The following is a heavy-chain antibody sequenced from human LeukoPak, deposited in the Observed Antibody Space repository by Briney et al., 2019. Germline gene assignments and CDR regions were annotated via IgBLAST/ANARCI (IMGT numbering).Heavy chain of an antibody. CDR1: GFTFSTYG. CDR3: AKGGTDCGSSSCYAGGFDY. Sequence: GGSLRLSCAASGFTFSTYGMTWVRQAPGKGLDWVSGISGSGGSTYYADSVKGRFTISRDTSKNTLYLQMNSLRAEDTAVYYCAKGGTDCGSSSCYAGGFDYWGQGTLVTVSS. D-gene: IGHD2-2*01. J-gene: IGHJ4*02. CDR2: ISGSGGST. V-gene: IGHV3-23*01.